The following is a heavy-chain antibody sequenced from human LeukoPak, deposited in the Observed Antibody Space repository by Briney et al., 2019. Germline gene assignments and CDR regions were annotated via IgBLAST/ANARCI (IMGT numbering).Heavy chain of an antibody. J-gene: IGHJ4*02. CDR2: INTDGTVT. Sequence: GGSLRLSCAASGFTFSKYWMLWVRQAPGKGLESVSRINTDGTVTTYADSVKGRFTVSRDNADNTMFLQMNSVRDEDTAVYYCATEQWLAPPPDSWGQGTPVTVSS. CDR1: GFTFSKYW. D-gene: IGHD6-19*01. V-gene: IGHV3-74*01. CDR3: ATEQWLAPPPDS.